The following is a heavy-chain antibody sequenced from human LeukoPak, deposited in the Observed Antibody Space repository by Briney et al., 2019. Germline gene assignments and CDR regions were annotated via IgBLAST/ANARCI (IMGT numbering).Heavy chain of an antibody. V-gene: IGHV1-69*04. CDR1: GGTFSSYA. CDR3: ARGSVDIVATYWFDP. Sequence: SVKVSCKASGGTFSSYAISWVRQAPGQGLEWMGRIIPILGIANYAQKFQGRVTITADKSTSTAYMELSSLRSEDTAVYYRARGSVDIVATYWFDPWGQGTLVTVSS. D-gene: IGHD5-12*01. CDR2: IIPILGIA. J-gene: IGHJ5*02.